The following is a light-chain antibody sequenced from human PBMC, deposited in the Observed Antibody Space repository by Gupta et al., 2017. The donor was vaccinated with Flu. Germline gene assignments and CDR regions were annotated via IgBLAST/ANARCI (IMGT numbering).Light chain of an antibody. J-gene: IGKJ4*01. V-gene: IGKV3-11*01. Sequence: ENATLSCRASQSISTYLAWYQHKPGQAPRLLIYDASNRATGIPARFSGSGSGTDFTLTISSLEPEDFAVYYCQQRSNWPPLTFGGGTKVEIK. CDR2: DAS. CDR1: QSISTY. CDR3: QQRSNWPPLT.